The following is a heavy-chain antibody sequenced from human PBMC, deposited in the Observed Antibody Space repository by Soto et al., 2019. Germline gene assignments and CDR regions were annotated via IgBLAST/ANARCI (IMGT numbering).Heavy chain of an antibody. CDR1: GYTFTSYD. J-gene: IGHJ3*02. Sequence: ASVKVSCKASGYTFTSYDINWVRQATGQGLEWMGWMNPNSGNTGYAQKFQGRVTMTRNTSISTAYMELSSLRSEDTTVYYCARVKSIAAAGTDIWGQGTMVTVSS. CDR3: ARVKSIAAAGTDI. CDR2: MNPNSGNT. D-gene: IGHD6-13*01. V-gene: IGHV1-8*01.